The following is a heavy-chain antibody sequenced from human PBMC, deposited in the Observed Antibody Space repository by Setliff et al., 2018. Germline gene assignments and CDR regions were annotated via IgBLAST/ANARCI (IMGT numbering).Heavy chain of an antibody. V-gene: IGHV4-59*12. CDR2: IYYSGTT. D-gene: IGHD3-22*01. CDR1: GDTISSYY. CDR3: ARDTSSDWAAWFDP. J-gene: IGHJ5*02. Sequence: PSETLSLTCSVSGDTISSYYWSWVRQPPGKGLEWIGYIYYSGTTNYNPSLKSRVTISVDRSKNHFSLKLRSVTAADTAIYYCARDTSSDWAAWFDPWSQGILVTVSS.